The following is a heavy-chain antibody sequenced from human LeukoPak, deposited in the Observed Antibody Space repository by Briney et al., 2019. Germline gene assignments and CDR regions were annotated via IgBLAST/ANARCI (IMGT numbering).Heavy chain of an antibody. V-gene: IGHV3-23*01. J-gene: IGHJ4*02. CDR3: ANSPDGAFDY. Sequence: GGSLRLSCAASRFTFSSYAMSWVRQAPGKGLEWVSSISGSSDRTFYADSVKGRFTISRDNSKNTLYLHMNSLRAEDTAVYYCANSPDGAFDYWGQGTLVTVSS. CDR1: RFTFSSYA. CDR2: ISGSSDRT.